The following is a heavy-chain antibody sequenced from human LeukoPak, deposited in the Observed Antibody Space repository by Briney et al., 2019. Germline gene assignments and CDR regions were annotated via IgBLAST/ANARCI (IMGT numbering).Heavy chain of an antibody. J-gene: IGHJ4*02. V-gene: IGHV3-30*03. Sequence: PGGSLRLSCAASGFTFSSYGMHWVRQAPGKGLEWVAVISYDGSNKYYADSVKGRFTISRDNSKNTLYLQMNSLRAEDTAVYYCARNYYDSSGYYKHDYWGQGTLVTVSS. D-gene: IGHD3-22*01. CDR3: ARNYYDSSGYYKHDY. CDR1: GFTFSSYG. CDR2: ISYDGSNK.